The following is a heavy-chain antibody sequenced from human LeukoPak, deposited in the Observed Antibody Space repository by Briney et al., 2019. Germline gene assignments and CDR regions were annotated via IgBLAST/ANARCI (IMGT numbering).Heavy chain of an antibody. D-gene: IGHD6-19*01. V-gene: IGHV1-69*04. CDR2: IIPILGIA. Sequence: SVKVSCRASGGTFSSYAISWVRQAPGQGLEWMGRIIPILGIANYAQKFQGRVTITADKSTSTAYMELSSLRSEDTAVYYCARDPKYSSGLDYWGQGTLVTVSS. CDR3: ARDPKYSSGLDY. J-gene: IGHJ4*02. CDR1: GGTFSSYA.